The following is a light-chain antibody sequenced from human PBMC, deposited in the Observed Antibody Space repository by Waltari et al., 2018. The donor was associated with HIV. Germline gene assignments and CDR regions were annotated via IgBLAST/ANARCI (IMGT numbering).Light chain of an antibody. J-gene: IGLJ2*01. CDR1: NSNIRGHA. CDR2: SDD. Sequence: QSVLTQPPSASGASEETVTLSCSGGNSNIRGHAVSRYQHLPGTAPHLLVYSDDQRPSGLPDRFSGSKSGTSASLAITGLHPDDEAHYYCAAWDDTLNGVIFGGGTKLTV. V-gene: IGLV1-44*01. CDR3: AAWDDTLNGVI.